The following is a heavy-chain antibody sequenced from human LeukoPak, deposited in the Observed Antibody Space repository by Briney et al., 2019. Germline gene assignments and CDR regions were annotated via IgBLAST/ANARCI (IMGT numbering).Heavy chain of an antibody. V-gene: IGHV3-74*01. CDR3: ARDRRITIFGVVTPSAFDI. Sequence: GGSLRLSCAASGFTFSNYWMHWVRQAPGKGLVWVSRINPDGGRISYADSVKGRFTISRDNAKNTLYLQMNSLRAEDTAVYYCARDRRITIFGVVTPSAFDIWGQGTMVTVSS. J-gene: IGHJ3*02. CDR2: INPDGGRI. D-gene: IGHD3-3*01. CDR1: GFTFSNYW.